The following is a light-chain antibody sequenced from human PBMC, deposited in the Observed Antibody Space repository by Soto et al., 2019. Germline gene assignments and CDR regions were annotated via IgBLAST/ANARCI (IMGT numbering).Light chain of an antibody. CDR3: SSFTTSSTYV. Sequence: QSALTQPASVSGSPGQSITISCTGTSSDIGGYNYVSWYQQHPGKAPQLMICDVSDRPSGISSRFSGSKSGNTASLTISGLQAEDEADYFFSSFTTSSTYVFGTGTKVTVL. J-gene: IGLJ1*01. CDR2: DVS. V-gene: IGLV2-14*01. CDR1: SSDIGGYNY.